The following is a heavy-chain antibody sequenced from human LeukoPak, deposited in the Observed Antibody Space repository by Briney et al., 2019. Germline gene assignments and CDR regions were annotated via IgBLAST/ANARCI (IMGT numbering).Heavy chain of an antibody. Sequence: ASVKVSCKASGYTFTGYYMHWVRQAPGQGLEWMGAINPSGGSANYAQKFQGRVTMTRDTSTSTDYMELSSLRSDDTAVYYCVRGGGGSYPFEYWGQGTLVTVSS. V-gene: IGHV1-46*01. CDR2: INPSGGSA. J-gene: IGHJ4*02. D-gene: IGHD1-26*01. CDR3: VRGGGGSYPFEY. CDR1: GYTFTGYY.